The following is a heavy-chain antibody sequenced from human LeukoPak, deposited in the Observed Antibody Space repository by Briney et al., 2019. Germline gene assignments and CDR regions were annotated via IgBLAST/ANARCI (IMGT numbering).Heavy chain of an antibody. CDR3: ARDQLYCGGPTCYRTGDDS. V-gene: IGHV3-7*01. Sequence: GGSLRLSCAASGFTFSSYWMNWVRQAPGKGLEWVANMNHDGSEKYYIDSVKGRFTISRDNAKNSLYLQMNSLRAEDTAVYYCARDQLYCGGPTCYRTGDDSWGQGTLVTVSS. CDR1: GFTFSSYW. J-gene: IGHJ4*02. D-gene: IGHD2-2*02. CDR2: MNHDGSEK.